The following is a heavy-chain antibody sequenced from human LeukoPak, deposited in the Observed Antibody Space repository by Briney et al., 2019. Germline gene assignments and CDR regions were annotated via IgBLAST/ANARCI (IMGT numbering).Heavy chain of an antibody. CDR1: GLTFSTTV. J-gene: IGHJ4*02. D-gene: IGHD3-10*01. CDR2: ISANGGSR. CDR3: ARDRSGGGLYY. Sequence: GGSLRLSCAASGLTFSTTVMHWVRQAPGKGLEYVSVISANGGSRSYASSVRDRFTISRDNSKNTLYLQMGSLRPDDMAVYYCARDRSGGGLYYWGQGTLVTVPS. V-gene: IGHV3-64*01.